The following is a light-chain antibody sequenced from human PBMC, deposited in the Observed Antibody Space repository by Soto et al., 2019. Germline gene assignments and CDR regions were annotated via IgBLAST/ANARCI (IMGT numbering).Light chain of an antibody. J-gene: IGLJ1*01. CDR1: NNL. Sequence: QSVLTQPASLSGSPGQSITISCTGTNNLVSWYQQHPGKAPKVVVYEGTKRPSGVSNRFSGSNSGGTASLTISGLQAKDEASYFCCAYVGARSYVFGPGTKVTV. CDR2: EGT. CDR3: CAYVGARSYV. V-gene: IGLV2-23*01.